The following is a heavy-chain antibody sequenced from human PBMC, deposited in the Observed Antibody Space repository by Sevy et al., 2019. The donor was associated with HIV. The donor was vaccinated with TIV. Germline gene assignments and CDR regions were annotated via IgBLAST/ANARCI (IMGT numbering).Heavy chain of an antibody. CDR1: GFTFSNAW. V-gene: IGHV3-15*01. CDR3: TTDPTVTKEGELIFDY. Sequence: GGSLRLSCAASGFTFSNAWMSWVRQAPGKGLEWVGRIKSKTDGGTTDYAAPVKGRFTISRYDSKNTLYLQMNSLKTEDTARYYCTTDPTVTKEGELIFDYWGQGTLVTVSS. CDR2: IKSKTDGGTT. J-gene: IGHJ4*02. D-gene: IGHD4-17*01.